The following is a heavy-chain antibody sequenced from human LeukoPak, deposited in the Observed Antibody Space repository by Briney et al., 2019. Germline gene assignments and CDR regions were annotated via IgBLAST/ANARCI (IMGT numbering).Heavy chain of an antibody. Sequence: GGSLRLSCAASGFTFSSYWMSWVRQAPGKGLEWVANIKQDGSEKYYVDSVKGRFTISRDNAKNSLYLQMNSLRAEDTAVYYCARGKHWLAPSFDYWGQGTLVTVSS. J-gene: IGHJ4*02. CDR3: ARGKHWLAPSFDY. CDR2: IKQDGSEK. V-gene: IGHV3-7*04. CDR1: GFTFSSYW. D-gene: IGHD6-19*01.